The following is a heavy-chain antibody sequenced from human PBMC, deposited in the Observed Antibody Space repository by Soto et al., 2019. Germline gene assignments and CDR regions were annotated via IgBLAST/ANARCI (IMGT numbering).Heavy chain of an antibody. CDR1: GYTFTSYD. CDR2: MNPNSGNT. J-gene: IGHJ6*02. D-gene: IGHD6-13*01. CDR3: ARCWYSSSWYFYYYYGMDV. V-gene: IGHV1-8*01. Sequence: QVQLVQSGAEVKKPGASVKVSCKASGYTFTSYDINWVRQATGQGLEWMGWMNPNSGNTGYAQKFQGRVTMTRNTTISTADRELSSLRSEDTAVYNGARCWYSSSWYFYYYYGMDVWGQGTTVTVSS.